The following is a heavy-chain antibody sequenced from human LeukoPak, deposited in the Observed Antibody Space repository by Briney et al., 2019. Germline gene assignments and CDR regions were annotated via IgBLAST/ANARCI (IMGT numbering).Heavy chain of an antibody. Sequence: ASVKVSCKASGYTFTSYYMHWVRQAPGQGLEWMGWINPNSGGTNYAQKFQGRVTMTRDTSISTAYMELSRLRSDDTAVYYCARQRVRFDYDLGYWGQGTLVTVSS. J-gene: IGHJ4*02. CDR2: INPNSGGT. CDR1: GYTFTSYY. CDR3: ARQRVRFDYDLGY. D-gene: IGHD3-3*01. V-gene: IGHV1-2*02.